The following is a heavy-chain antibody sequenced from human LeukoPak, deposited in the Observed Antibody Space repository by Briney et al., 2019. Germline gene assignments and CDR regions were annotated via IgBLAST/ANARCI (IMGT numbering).Heavy chain of an antibody. CDR2: IYYSGST. CDR1: GGSISSYY. CDR3: ARVDGVLFDY. V-gene: IGHV4-59*08. D-gene: IGHD4-17*01. J-gene: IGHJ4*02. Sequence: PSETLSLTCTVSGGSISSYYWSWIRQPPGKGLEWIGYIYYSGSTNYNPSLKSRVTISVDTSKNQFSLKLSSVTAADTAVYYCARVDGVLFDYWGQGTLVTVSS.